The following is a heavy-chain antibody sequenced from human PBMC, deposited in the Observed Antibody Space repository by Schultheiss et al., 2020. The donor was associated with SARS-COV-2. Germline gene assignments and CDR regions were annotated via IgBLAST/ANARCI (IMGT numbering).Heavy chain of an antibody. D-gene: IGHD2-21*01. J-gene: IGHJ3*02. CDR3: AKAEGITHSSRHGLDM. CDR1: GYTFTSYA. Sequence: GESLKISCKASGYTFTSYAMNWVRQAPGKGLEWVSSVSGSGGSTYYADSVKGRFTISRDNSKSTLYLQMNSLRVEDTAVYYCAKAEGITHSSRHGLDMWGQGTMVTGSS. V-gene: IGHV3-23*01. CDR2: VSGSGGST.